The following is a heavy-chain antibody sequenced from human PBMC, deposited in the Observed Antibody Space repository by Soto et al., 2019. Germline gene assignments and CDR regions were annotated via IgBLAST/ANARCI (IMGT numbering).Heavy chain of an antibody. J-gene: IGHJ6*02. D-gene: IGHD3-10*01. CDR3: ARDRPIHYYGSGALYGMDV. Sequence: QVQLQESGPGLVKPSQTLSLTCTVSGGSISSDVYYWSWIRQPPGKGLEWIGYIYYSGNTYYNPSLKSRVIISVVTSKNQFSLKLSSVTAADRAVYYCARDRPIHYYGSGALYGMDVWGQGTTVTVSS. V-gene: IGHV4-30-4*01. CDR2: IYYSGNT. CDR1: GGSISSDVYY.